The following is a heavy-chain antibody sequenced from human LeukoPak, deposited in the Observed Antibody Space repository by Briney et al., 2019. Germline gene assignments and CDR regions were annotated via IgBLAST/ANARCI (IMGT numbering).Heavy chain of an antibody. V-gene: IGHV3-48*02. J-gene: IGHJ4*02. D-gene: IGHD5-18*01. CDR2: ISSSSSTI. CDR1: GFTVSSYN. Sequence: GGSLRLSCVASGFTVSSYNINWVRQAPGKGLEWVSYISSSSSTIHYADSVKGRFTISRENAKNSLYLQMNSLRDEDTAVYYCARAVSGYIYGYGYWGQGTLVTVSS. CDR3: ARAVSGYIYGYGY.